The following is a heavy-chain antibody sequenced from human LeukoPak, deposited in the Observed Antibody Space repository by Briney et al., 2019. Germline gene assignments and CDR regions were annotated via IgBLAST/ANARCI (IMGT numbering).Heavy chain of an antibody. CDR1: GGSISSSSYY. D-gene: IGHD3-22*01. Sequence: SETLSLTCTVSGGSISSSSYYWGWIRQPPGKGLEWIGSIYYSGSTYYNPSLKSRVTISVDTSKNQFSLKLSSVTAADTAVYYCAGDPIVGGRRFDPWGQGTLVTVSS. V-gene: IGHV4-39*07. J-gene: IGHJ5*02. CDR3: AGDPIVGGRRFDP. CDR2: IYYSGST.